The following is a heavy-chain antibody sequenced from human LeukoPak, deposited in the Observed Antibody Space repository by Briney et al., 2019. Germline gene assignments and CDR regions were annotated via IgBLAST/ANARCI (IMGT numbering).Heavy chain of an antibody. V-gene: IGHV3-23*01. CDR3: AKQSHDYGGYMDF. Sequence: GGSLRLSCAGSGFTFSSYAMSWVRQAAGRGLEWVSAICKSGGSTYYADSVRGRFTISRDNSKNTLYLQLNSLRADDTALYYCAKQSHDYGGYMDFWGQGTLVTVSS. J-gene: IGHJ4*02. D-gene: IGHD4-17*01. CDR1: GFTFSSYA. CDR2: ICKSGGST.